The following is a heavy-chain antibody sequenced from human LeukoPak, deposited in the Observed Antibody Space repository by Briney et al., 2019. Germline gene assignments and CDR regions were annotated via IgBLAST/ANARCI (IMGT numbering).Heavy chain of an antibody. CDR2: IYSGGST. V-gene: IGHV3-66*01. J-gene: IGHJ4*02. CDR3: ARAPLNYYDSSGYYSPPYYFDY. CDR1: GFTVSSNY. Sequence: TGGSLRLSCVASGFTVSSNYMSWVRQAPGKGLEWVSVIYSGGSTYYADSVKGRFTISRDNSKNTLYLQMNSLRAEDTAVYYCARAPLNYYDSSGYYSPPYYFDYWGQGTLVTVSS. D-gene: IGHD3-22*01.